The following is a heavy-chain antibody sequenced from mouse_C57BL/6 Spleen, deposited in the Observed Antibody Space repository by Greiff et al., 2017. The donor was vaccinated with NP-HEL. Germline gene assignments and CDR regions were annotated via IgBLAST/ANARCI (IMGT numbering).Heavy chain of an antibody. CDR1: GFTFTDYY. CDR2: IRNKANGYKT. J-gene: IGHJ3*01. D-gene: IGHD2-5*01. Sequence: EVMLVESGGGLVQPGGSLSLSCAASGFTFTDYYMSWVRQPPGQALEWLGFIRNKANGYKTEYSASVNGRFTISRDNSQSILYLQMNALRAEDSATYYCARSYSNYGAWFAYWGQGTLVTVSA. V-gene: IGHV7-3*01. CDR3: ARSYSNYGAWFAY.